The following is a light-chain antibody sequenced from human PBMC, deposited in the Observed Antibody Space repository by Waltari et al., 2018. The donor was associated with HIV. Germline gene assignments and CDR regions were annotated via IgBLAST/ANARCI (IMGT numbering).Light chain of an antibody. Sequence: EIVMTPSPATLSVSPGERATLSCRASQSVSSTLAWYQQKPGQAPRLLIYAATIRATDIPARFSGSGSGKEFTLTISSLQSEDFAVYYCQQYINWPRTFGQGTKVEIK. J-gene: IGKJ1*01. CDR1: QSVSST. CDR3: QQYINWPRT. CDR2: AAT. V-gene: IGKV3-15*01.